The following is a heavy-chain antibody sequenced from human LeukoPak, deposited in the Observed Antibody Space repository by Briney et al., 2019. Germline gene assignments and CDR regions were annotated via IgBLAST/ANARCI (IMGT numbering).Heavy chain of an antibody. CDR3: AVVPAAIRSPLFDY. D-gene: IGHD2-2*02. CDR1: GFTFSSYG. CDR2: IRYDGSNK. Sequence: PGGSLRLSCAASGFTFSSYGMHWVRQAPGKGLEWVAFIRYDGSNKYYADSVKGRFTISRDNSKNTLYLQMNSLRAEDTAVYYCAVVPAAIRSPLFDYWGQGTLVTVSS. J-gene: IGHJ4*02. V-gene: IGHV3-30*02.